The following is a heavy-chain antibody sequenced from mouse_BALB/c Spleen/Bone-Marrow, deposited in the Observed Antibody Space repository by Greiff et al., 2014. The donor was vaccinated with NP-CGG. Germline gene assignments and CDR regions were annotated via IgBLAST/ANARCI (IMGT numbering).Heavy chain of an antibody. CDR2: ISYGGSYI. Sequence: EVMLVESGGGLVKPGGSLKLSCAASGFTFSDFYMYWVRQTLEKRLEWVATISYGGSYIYYPDSAKGRFTISRDDAKNNLYLQMSSLKSEDTAMYYCARDRGVQGYAMDYWGQGTSVTVSS. CDR1: GFTFSDFY. CDR3: ARDRGVQGYAMDY. V-gene: IGHV5-4*02. J-gene: IGHJ4*01. D-gene: IGHD2-14*01.